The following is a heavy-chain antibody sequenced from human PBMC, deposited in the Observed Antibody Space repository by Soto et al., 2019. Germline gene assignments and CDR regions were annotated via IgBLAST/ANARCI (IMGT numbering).Heavy chain of an antibody. D-gene: IGHD2-15*01. CDR2: IYYSGST. J-gene: IGHJ5*02. Sequence: QVQLQESAPGLVKPSETLSLTCTVSGGSISSYYWSWIRQPPGKGLEWIGYIYYSGSTNYNPSLNGRVAISVDTSKNQFSLKLSCGPAADTAVDYCARLVVNWFDPWGQGTLVTVSS. V-gene: IGHV4-59*01. CDR1: GGSISSYY. CDR3: ARLVVNWFDP.